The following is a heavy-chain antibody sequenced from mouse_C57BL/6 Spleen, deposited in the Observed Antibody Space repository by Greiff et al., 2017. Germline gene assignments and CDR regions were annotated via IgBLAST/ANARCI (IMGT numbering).Heavy chain of an antibody. CDR1: GYTFTSYW. CDR3: AKEGLRRGDYSMDY. Sequence: QVQLQQSGTELVKPGASVKLSCKASGYTFTSYWMHWVKQRPGQGLEWIGNINPSNGGTNYNEKCKSKATLTVDKSSSTAYMQLSRLTSEDSAVSYCAKEGLRRGDYSMDYWGQGTSVTVSS. J-gene: IGHJ4*01. CDR2: INPSNGGT. D-gene: IGHD2-2*01. V-gene: IGHV1-53*01.